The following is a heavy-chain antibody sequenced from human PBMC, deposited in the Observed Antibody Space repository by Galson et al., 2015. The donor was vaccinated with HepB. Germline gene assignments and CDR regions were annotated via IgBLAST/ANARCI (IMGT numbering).Heavy chain of an antibody. V-gene: IGHV6-1*01. D-gene: IGHD2-2*02. Sequence: CAISGDSVSSNSAAWNWIRQSPSRGLEWLGRTYYRSKWYNDYAVSVKSRITINPDTSKNQFSLQLNSVTPEDTAVYYCARDSFFVVVPAAIPQNRYYYGMDVWGQGTTVTVSS. CDR1: GDSVSSNSAA. J-gene: IGHJ6*02. CDR3: ARDSFFVVVPAAIPQNRYYYGMDV. CDR2: TYYRSKWYN.